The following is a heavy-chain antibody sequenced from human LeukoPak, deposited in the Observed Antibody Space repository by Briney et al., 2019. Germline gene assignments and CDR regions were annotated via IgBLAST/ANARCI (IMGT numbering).Heavy chain of an antibody. CDR1: GGSISSGDYY. CDR3: ARVSADYYYDSSSDY. D-gene: IGHD3-22*01. Sequence: PSQTLSLTCTVSGGSISSGDYYWSWIRQPPGKGLEWIGYIYYSGSTYHNPSLKSRVTISVDTSKNQFSLKLSSVTAADTAVYYCARVSADYYYDSSSDYWGQGTLVTVSS. V-gene: IGHV4-30-4*08. CDR2: IYYSGST. J-gene: IGHJ4*02.